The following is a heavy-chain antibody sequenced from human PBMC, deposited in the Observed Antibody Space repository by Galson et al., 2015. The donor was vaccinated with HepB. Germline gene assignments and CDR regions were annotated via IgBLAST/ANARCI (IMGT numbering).Heavy chain of an antibody. D-gene: IGHD3-3*01. V-gene: IGHV3-7*01. CDR3: ARPFDGAVSQFFFDS. Sequence: GFEFSRYWMTWIRQAPGKGLEWVANIDQEGGERQYVDSVKGRFIVSRDNGEKSVYLQMSRLRPEDTAVYYCARPFDGAVSQFFFDSWGRGTQVIVSS. J-gene: IGHJ4*02. CDR1: GFEFSRYW. CDR2: IDQEGGER.